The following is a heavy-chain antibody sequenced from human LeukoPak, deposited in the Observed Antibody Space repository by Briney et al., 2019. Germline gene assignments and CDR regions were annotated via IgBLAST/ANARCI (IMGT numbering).Heavy chain of an antibody. Sequence: GGSLRLSCAASGFTFSSYAMHWVRQAPGKGLEWVAVIWYDGSNKYYADSVKGRFTISRDNSKNTLYLQMNSLRAEDTAVYYCARLPIRYSGYDYSNSGDYWGQGTLVTVSS. CDR1: GFTFSSYA. J-gene: IGHJ4*02. CDR3: ARLPIRYSGYDYSNSGDY. V-gene: IGHV3-33*08. D-gene: IGHD5-12*01. CDR2: IWYDGSNK.